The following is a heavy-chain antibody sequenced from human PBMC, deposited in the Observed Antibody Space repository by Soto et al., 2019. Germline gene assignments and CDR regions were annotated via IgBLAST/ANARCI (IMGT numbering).Heavy chain of an antibody. D-gene: IGHD3-9*01. J-gene: IGHJ4*02. CDR1: GLSLSNARMG. V-gene: IGHV2-26*01. Sequence: QVTLKESGPVLVKPTETLTLTCTVSGLSLSNARMGVSWIRQPPGKALEWLAHIFSNDEKSYSTSLKSRLPNSKDTSKSQAVLTMTNMDPVDTTTYYCARISVLRYFDWSLSWKAYDFDYWGQGTLVTVSS. CDR3: ARISVLRYFDWSLSWKAYDFDY. CDR2: IFSNDEK.